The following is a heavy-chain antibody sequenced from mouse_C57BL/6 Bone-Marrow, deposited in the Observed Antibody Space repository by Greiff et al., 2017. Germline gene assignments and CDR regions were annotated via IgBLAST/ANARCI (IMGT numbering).Heavy chain of an antibody. Sequence: EVKLMESGGGLVKPGGSLKLSCAASGFTFSSYAMSWVRQTPEKRLEWVATISDGGRYTYYPDNVKGRFTITRDNAKNNLYLQMSHLKSEDTAMYYCASYPITTVVKGFAYWGQGTLVTVSA. CDR2: ISDGGRYT. CDR1: GFTFSSYA. D-gene: IGHD1-1*01. J-gene: IGHJ3*01. V-gene: IGHV5-4*03. CDR3: ASYPITTVVKGFAY.